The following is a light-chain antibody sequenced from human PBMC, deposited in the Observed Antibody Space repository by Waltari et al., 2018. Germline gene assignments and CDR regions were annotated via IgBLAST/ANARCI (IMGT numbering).Light chain of an antibody. CDR3: CSYAGLGIYV. V-gene: IGLV2-23*02. Sequence: QSGLTQPASVSGSPGQSIPIPCTGTSSDVGNYNLASWYQQYPGKAPKLMVYEVTKRTSGVSDRFSGSKSGNTASLTIYGLQSEDEADYYCCSYAGLGIYVFGTGTKVTVL. CDR2: EVT. J-gene: IGLJ1*01. CDR1: SSDVGNYNL.